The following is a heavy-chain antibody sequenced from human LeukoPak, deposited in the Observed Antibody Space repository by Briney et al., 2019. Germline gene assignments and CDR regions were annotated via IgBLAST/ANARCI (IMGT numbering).Heavy chain of an antibody. CDR1: GYTFTSYG. D-gene: IGHD3-9*01. CDR3: ARVGDIDDILTGRYYYYYGMDV. J-gene: IGHJ6*02. Sequence: GASVNVSCKASGYTFTSYGISWVRQAPGHGLEWMGLISAYNGNTNYAQKLQGRVTMTTDTFTSTAYMDLRSLRSDDTAVYYCARVGDIDDILTGRYYYYYGMDVWGQGTTVTVSS. CDR2: ISAYNGNT. V-gene: IGHV1-18*01.